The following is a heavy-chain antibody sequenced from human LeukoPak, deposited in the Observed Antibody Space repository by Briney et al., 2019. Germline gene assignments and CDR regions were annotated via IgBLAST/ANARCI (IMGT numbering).Heavy chain of an antibody. CDR1: GYTFTRYG. V-gene: IGHV1-18*04. CDR2: ISAYNGNT. CDR3: AREPLLKNIEVPAFHI. D-gene: IGHD2/OR15-2a*01. Sequence: GASVKVSCKASGYTFTRYGISSVRQAPGQGLEWMGWISAYNGNTNYAQNLQGRVTMTTNTSTSTAYMELRSLRPDDTAVYYRAREPLLKNIEVPAFHILGQGTMVTVSS. J-gene: IGHJ3*02.